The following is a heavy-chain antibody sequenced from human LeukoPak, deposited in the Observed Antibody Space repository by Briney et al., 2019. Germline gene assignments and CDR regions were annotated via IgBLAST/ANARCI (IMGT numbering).Heavy chain of an antibody. CDR3: AIGSAAVTENDWFDP. D-gene: IGHD6-13*01. V-gene: IGHV1-69*05. J-gene: IGHJ5*02. CDR1: GGTFSSYA. CDR2: IIPIFGTA. Sequence: TVKVSCKASGGTFSSYAINWVRQAPGQGLEWMGGIIPIFGTANYAQKFQGRVTMTTDESTSTAYMELSSLRSEDTAVYYCAIGSAAVTENDWFDPWGQGTLVTVSS.